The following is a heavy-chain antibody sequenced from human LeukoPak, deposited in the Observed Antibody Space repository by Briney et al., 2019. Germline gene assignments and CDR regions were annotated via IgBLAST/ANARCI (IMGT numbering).Heavy chain of an antibody. CDR3: ARDGVAELMSALDY. V-gene: IGHV3-23*01. CDR1: GFTFRRSA. CDR2: ISGRGGDT. Sequence: GGSLRLSCAASGFTFRRSAMTWVRQVPGKGLEWVSTISGRGGDTDYADSVKGRFIISRDSSENTLYLQMHSLGVEDTGVYYCARDGVAELMSALDYWGQGILVTVSS. D-gene: IGHD1-26*01. J-gene: IGHJ4*02.